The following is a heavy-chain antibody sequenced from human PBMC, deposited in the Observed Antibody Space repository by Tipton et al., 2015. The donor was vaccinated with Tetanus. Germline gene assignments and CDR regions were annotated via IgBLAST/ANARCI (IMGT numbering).Heavy chain of an antibody. J-gene: IGHJ4*02. Sequence: SLRLSCAASGFTFSNYWMHWVRQAPGKGLEWVANIRQDGSEKYYSDSVKGRFTISRDNAKSSLYLQMNSLRVEDTAVYYCVRAPNRISRAYGYWGQGTQITVSS. D-gene: IGHD1-14*01. V-gene: IGHV3-7*01. CDR3: VRAPNRISRAYGY. CDR1: GFTFSNYW. CDR2: IRQDGSEK.